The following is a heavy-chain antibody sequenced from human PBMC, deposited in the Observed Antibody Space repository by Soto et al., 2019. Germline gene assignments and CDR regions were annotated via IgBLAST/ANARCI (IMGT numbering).Heavy chain of an antibody. D-gene: IGHD2-2*01. CDR2: ISAYNGNT. CDR1: GYTFTSYG. J-gene: IGHJ5*02. V-gene: IGHV1-18*01. Sequence: QVQLVQSGAEVKKPGASVKVSCKASGYTFTSYGISWVRQAPGQGLEWMGWISAYNGNTNYAQKLQGRVTMTTDTSTSTAYMELRSLRSDDTAVYYCARDQQSVVPAATDDNWFDPRGQGTLVTVSS. CDR3: ARDQQSVVPAATDDNWFDP.